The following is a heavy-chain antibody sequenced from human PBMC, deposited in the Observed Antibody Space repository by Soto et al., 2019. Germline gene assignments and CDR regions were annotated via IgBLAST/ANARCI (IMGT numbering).Heavy chain of an antibody. CDR2: INPNSGAT. CDR3: ARDRGLRRGNTDTGGSTRTWLDT. D-gene: IGHD3-16*01. Sequence: ASVKVSCKASGYSFTAYRIHWVRQAPGRGLEWMGWINPNSGATTYAPRFQGRVTMTRDTSSKTAYMEVSRLTSDDTALYYCARDRGLRRGNTDTGGSTRTWLDTWGKGTLVTVSS. V-gene: IGHV1-2*02. CDR1: GYSFTAYR. J-gene: IGHJ5*02.